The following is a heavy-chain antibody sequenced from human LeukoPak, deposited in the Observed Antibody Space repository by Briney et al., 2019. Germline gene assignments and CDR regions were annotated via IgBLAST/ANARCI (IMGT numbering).Heavy chain of an antibody. J-gene: IGHJ6*03. CDR2: IKSKTDGGTT. Sequence: GGSLRLSCAASGFTFSNAWMSWVRQAPGKGLEWVGRIKSKTDGGTTDYAAPVKGRFTISRDDSKNTLYLQMNSLKTEDTAVYYCTTDETTGSRRVYYYYMDVWGKGTTVTISS. CDR1: GFTFSNAW. V-gene: IGHV3-15*01. CDR3: TTDETTGSRRVYYYYMDV. D-gene: IGHD4-17*01.